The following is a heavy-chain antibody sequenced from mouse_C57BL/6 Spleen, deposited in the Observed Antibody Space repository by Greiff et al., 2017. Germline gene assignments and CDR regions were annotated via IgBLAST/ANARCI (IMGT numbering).Heavy chain of an antibody. CDR1: GYTFTDYY. J-gene: IGHJ2*01. CDR2: INPNNGGT. D-gene: IGHD1-1*01. CDR3: ATYYYGSSYRD. V-gene: IGHV1-26*01. Sequence: VQLQQSGPELVKPGASVKISCKASGYTFTDYYMNWVKQSHGKSLEWIGDINPNNGGTSYNQKFKGKATLTVDKSSSTAYMELRSLTSEDSAVYYCATYYYGSSYRDWGQGTTLTVSS.